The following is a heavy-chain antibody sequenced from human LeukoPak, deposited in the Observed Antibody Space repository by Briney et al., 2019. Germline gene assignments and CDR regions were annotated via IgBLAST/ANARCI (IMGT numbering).Heavy chain of an antibody. D-gene: IGHD4-17*01. CDR1: GYTFTSYG. CDR2: ISAYNGNT. Sequence: ASXXVSCKASGYTFTSYGISWVRQAPGQGLEWMGWISAYNGNTNYAQKLQGRVTMTTDTSTSTASMELRSLRSDDTAVYYCARVNCDYEKTYYFDYWGQGTLVTVSS. J-gene: IGHJ4*02. V-gene: IGHV1-18*01. CDR3: ARVNCDYEKTYYFDY.